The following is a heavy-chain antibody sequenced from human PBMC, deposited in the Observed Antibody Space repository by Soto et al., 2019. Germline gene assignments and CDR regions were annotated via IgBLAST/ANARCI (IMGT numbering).Heavy chain of an antibody. V-gene: IGHV3-30-3*01. CDR3: AREVGARRYFDY. CDR2: ISYDGSNK. CDR1: GFTFSSYA. D-gene: IGHD1-26*01. Sequence: SGGSLRLSCAASGFTFSSYAMHWVRQAPGKGLEWVAVISYDGSNKYYADSVKGRFTISRDNSKNTLYLQMNSLRAEDTAVYYCAREVGARRYFDYWGQGTLVTVSS. J-gene: IGHJ4*02.